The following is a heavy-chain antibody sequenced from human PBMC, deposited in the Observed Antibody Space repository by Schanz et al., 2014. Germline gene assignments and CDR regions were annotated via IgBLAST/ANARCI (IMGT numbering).Heavy chain of an antibody. V-gene: IGHV1-18*01. D-gene: IGHD3-3*01. Sequence: QVQLVQSGAEVKKPGASVKVSCKASGYTFTSYGISWVRQAPGQGLEWMGWISAYNGNTKYPQKLQGRVIMTTDTSTSTAYMELRSLRSDDTAVYYCARSAGRDFWSGYYTRFDYWGQGTLVTVSS. CDR2: ISAYNGNT. CDR3: ARSAGRDFWSGYYTRFDY. J-gene: IGHJ4*02. CDR1: GYTFTSYG.